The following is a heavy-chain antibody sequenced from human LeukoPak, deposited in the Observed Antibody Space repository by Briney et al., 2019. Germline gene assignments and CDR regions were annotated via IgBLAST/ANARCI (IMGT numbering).Heavy chain of an antibody. J-gene: IGHJ3*02. CDR3: ARDADLAELLNAFDI. CDR2: IYTSGST. CDR1: GGSISSSSYY. V-gene: IGHV4-39*07. D-gene: IGHD1-7*01. Sequence: SETLSLTCTVSGGSISSSSYYWGWIRQPPGKGLEWIGRIYTSGSTNYNPSLKSRVTMSVDTSKNQFSLKLSSVTAADTAVYYCARDADLAELLNAFDIWGQGTMVTVSS.